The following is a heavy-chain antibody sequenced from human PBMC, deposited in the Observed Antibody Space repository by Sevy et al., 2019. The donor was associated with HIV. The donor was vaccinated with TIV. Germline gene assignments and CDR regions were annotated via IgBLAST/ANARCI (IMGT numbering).Heavy chain of an antibody. CDR2: IYPGDSDT. CDR1: GYSFTRYW. CDR3: PRLGSAIDY. D-gene: IGHD2-15*01. V-gene: IGHV5-51*01. J-gene: IGHJ4*02. Sequence: GESLKISCKASGYSFTRYWIGWVRQMPGKGLEWMGIIYPGDSDTRYSPSFQGQVTISADTSVSTAYLQWSSLKASDTAMYYCPRLGSAIDYWGQGTLVTVSS.